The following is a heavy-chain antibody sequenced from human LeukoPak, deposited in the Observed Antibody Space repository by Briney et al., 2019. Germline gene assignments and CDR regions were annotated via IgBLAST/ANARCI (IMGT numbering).Heavy chain of an antibody. CDR2: IYTSGST. J-gene: IGHJ6*03. CDR3: ARVYYYYYYMDV. CDR1: GGSISSGSYY. Sequence: SETLSLTCTVSGGSISSGSYYWSWIRQLAGKGLEWIGRIYTSGSTNYNPSLKSRVTISVDTSKNQFSLKLSSVTAADTAVYYCARVYYYYYYMDVWGKGTTVTVSS. V-gene: IGHV4-61*02.